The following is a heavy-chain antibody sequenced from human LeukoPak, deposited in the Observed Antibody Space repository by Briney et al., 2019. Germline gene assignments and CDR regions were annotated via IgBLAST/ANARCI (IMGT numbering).Heavy chain of an antibody. Sequence: SETLSLTCTVSGGSISSYYWSWIRQSPGKGLEWIGYIYYSGSTNYNPSLKSRVTISVDTSKNQFSLKLSSVTAADTAVYYCARRYGSGSYYHYYYMDVWGKGTTVTVSS. D-gene: IGHD3-10*01. CDR2: IYYSGST. V-gene: IGHV4-59*08. CDR1: GGSISSYY. J-gene: IGHJ6*03. CDR3: ARRYGSGSYYHYYYMDV.